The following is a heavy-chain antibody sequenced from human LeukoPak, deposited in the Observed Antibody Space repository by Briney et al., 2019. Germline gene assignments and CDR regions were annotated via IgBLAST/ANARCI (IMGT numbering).Heavy chain of an antibody. CDR3: ARGGYSFDY. J-gene: IGHJ4*02. Sequence: GGSLRLSCAASGFTLSGYWMSWVRQAPGKGLEWVARLHADGIERYYVDPVKGRFTISRDNAKNSLHLQMYSLRLNDTAVYYCARGGYSFDYLGQGTLVTVSS. CDR1: GFTLSGYW. V-gene: IGHV3-7*01. CDR2: LHADGIER. D-gene: IGHD5-12*01.